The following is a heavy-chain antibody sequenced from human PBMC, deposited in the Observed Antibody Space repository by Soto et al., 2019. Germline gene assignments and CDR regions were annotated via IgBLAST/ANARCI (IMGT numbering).Heavy chain of an antibody. CDR1: GYTFTNFG. D-gene: IGHD6-19*01. CDR3: ARDWGQQWLAYGSDV. Sequence: QVQLVQSGAEVKKLGASVKVSCKASGYTFTNFGISWVRQAPGQGLEWMGWISTYNGHTTSAQQLQGRLTMTTDTSTSTVSMEPRSLRSHDAAVYFCARDWGQQWLAYGSDVWGEGTTVTVSS. CDR2: ISTYNGHT. J-gene: IGHJ6*04. V-gene: IGHV1-18*01.